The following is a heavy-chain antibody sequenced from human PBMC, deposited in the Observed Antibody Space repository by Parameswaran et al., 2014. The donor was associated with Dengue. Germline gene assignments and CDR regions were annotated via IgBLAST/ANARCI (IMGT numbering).Heavy chain of an antibody. CDR2: IWYDGSNK. CDR3: ARWIVPAAIVYYYYYGMDV. D-gene: IGHD2-2*02. V-gene: IGHV3-33*01. J-gene: IGHJ6*02. Sequence: VRQMPGKGLEWVAVIWYDGSNKYYADSVKGRFTISRDNAKNSLYLQMNSLRAEDTAVYYCARWIVPAAIVYYYYYGMDVWGQGTTVTVSS.